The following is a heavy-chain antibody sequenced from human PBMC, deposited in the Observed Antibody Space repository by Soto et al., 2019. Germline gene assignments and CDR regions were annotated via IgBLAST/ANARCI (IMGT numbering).Heavy chain of an antibody. CDR2: ISGNCGRT. CDR3: AKNGVAARRRWCEP. V-gene: IGHV3-23*01. D-gene: IGHD6-6*01. CDR1: GFTFSSYA. Sequence: GGSLRLSCAASGFTFSSYAMSWVRQAPGKGLEWVAAISGNCGRTYYAHSVKGRFTISRDNSNNTLYLKMNSLSAEDSAVYYCAKNGVAARRRWCEPWRQGTLATAS. J-gene: IGHJ5*02.